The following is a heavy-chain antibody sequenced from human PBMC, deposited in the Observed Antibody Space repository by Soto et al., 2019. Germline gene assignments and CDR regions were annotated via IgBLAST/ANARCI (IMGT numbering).Heavy chain of an antibody. J-gene: IGHJ4*02. CDR2: IIPIFDAT. CDR1: GGTFSRHS. V-gene: IGHV1-69*01. CDR3: ARDLTSVRGS. Sequence: QVQMVQSGAEVKKPGSSARVSCKVSGGTFSRHSISWVRQAPGQGLEWMGGIIPIFDATQYAQKFQGRLTITADESTTTFHMALSGLRPEATAIYYCARDLTSVRGSWGQGTLVTVS. D-gene: IGHD3-10*01.